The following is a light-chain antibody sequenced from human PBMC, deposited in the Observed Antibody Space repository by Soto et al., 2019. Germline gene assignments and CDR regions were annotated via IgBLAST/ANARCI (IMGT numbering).Light chain of an antibody. V-gene: IGKV1-5*03. Sequence: DIQMTQSPSTLSASVGDRVTITCRASQNLNNWLAWFQQKPGKAPTLLIYKASGLESGVPSRFSGSRSGTEFTLTISSLQPDDSSTYYCQQYNNYPWTFGQGTKVEIK. CDR3: QQYNNYPWT. CDR1: QNLNNW. J-gene: IGKJ1*01. CDR2: KAS.